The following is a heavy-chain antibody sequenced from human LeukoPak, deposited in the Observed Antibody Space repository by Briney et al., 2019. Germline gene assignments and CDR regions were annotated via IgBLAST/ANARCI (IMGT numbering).Heavy chain of an antibody. V-gene: IGHV3-23*01. D-gene: IGHD2-2*02. CDR2: ISGSGGST. CDR3: AKDRPKWIVVVPAAIHWFDP. J-gene: IGHJ5*02. CDR1: GFTFSSYA. Sequence: GGSLRLSCAASGFTFSSYAMSWVRQAPGKGREWVLAISGSGGSTYYADSVKGRFTISRDNSKNTLYLQMNSLRAEDTAVYYCAKDRPKWIVVVPAAIHWFDPWGQGTLVTVSS.